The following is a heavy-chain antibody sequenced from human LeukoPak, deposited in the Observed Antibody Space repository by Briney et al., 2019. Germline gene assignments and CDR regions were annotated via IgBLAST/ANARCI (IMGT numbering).Heavy chain of an antibody. V-gene: IGHV3-33*01. CDR1: GFTFSSYG. J-gene: IGHJ6*02. CDR2: IWYDGSNK. Sequence: GGSLRLSCAASGFTFSSYGMHWVRQAPGKGLEWVAVIWYDGSNKYYADSVKGRFTISRDNSKNTLYLQMNSLRAEDTAVYYCARDGGVQGRGYYYYGMDVWGQGTTVTVSS. D-gene: IGHD3-16*01. CDR3: ARDGGVQGRGYYYYGMDV.